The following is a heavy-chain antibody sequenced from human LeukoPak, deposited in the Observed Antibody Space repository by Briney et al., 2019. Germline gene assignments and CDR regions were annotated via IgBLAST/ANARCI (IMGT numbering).Heavy chain of an antibody. J-gene: IGHJ4*02. CDR2: IRNKANNYAT. V-gene: IGHV3-73*01. CDR3: LRQSDCSTTSCYNGADY. D-gene: IGHD2-2*02. Sequence: GGSLRLSCAASGFTFSGSAVPWARQAPGKGLEWLGHIRNKANNYATEYATSVKGRFTISRDDSKNTAYLQMNSLKIEDTAFYYCLRQSDCSTTSCYNGADYWGQGTLVTVSS. CDR1: GFTFSGSA.